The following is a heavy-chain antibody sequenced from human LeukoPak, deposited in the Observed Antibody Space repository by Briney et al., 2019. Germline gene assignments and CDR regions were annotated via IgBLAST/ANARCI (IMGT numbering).Heavy chain of an antibody. CDR2: INPNSGGT. D-gene: IGHD2-15*01. Sequence: ASVKVSCKAFGYTFSSKYMHWVRQAPGQGLEWMGWINPNSGGTNYAQKFQGRVTMTRDTSISTAYMELSRLRSDDTAVYYCARGYCSGGSCYLGDYWGQGTLVTVSS. V-gene: IGHV1-2*02. CDR3: ARGYCSGGSCYLGDY. CDR1: GYTFSSKY. J-gene: IGHJ4*02.